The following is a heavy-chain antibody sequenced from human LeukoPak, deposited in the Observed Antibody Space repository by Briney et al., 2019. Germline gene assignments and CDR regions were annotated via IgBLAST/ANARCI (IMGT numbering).Heavy chain of an antibody. Sequence: PSETLSLTCTVSGGSISSYYWSWIRQPPGKGLEWIGYIYYSGSTNYNPSLKSRVTISVDTSKNQLSLKLSSVTAADTAVYYCASLDILTGYRFDYWGQGTLVTVSS. D-gene: IGHD3-9*01. CDR2: IYYSGST. J-gene: IGHJ4*02. V-gene: IGHV4-59*08. CDR3: ASLDILTGYRFDY. CDR1: GGSISSYY.